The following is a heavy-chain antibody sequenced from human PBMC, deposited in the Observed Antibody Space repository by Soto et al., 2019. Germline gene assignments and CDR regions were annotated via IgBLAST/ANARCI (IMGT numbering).Heavy chain of an antibody. CDR3: AHRPSYCSGGSCYAGFDY. V-gene: IGHV2-5*02. CDR1: GFSLSTSGVG. D-gene: IGHD2-15*01. J-gene: IGHJ4*02. Sequence: QITLKESGPTLVKPTQTLTLTCTFSGFSLSTSGVGVGWIRQPQGKALEWLALIYWDDDKRYSPSLKSRLTISKDSAKDQVVLTMDNMDPVVTATYYCAHRPSYCSGGSCYAGFDYWGEGTLVTVSS. CDR2: IYWDDDK.